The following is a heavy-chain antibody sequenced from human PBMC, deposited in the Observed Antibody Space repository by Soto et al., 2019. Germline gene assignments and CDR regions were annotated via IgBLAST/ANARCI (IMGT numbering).Heavy chain of an antibody. CDR1: GFIFSRYA. CDR3: AKGGVRGVQMDV. V-gene: IGHV3-23*01. CDR2: ITGGGFST. Sequence: EVQLLESGRGLVQPGGSLRLSCAASGFIFSRYAMTWVRQAPGKGLEWVSAITGGGFSTYYTDSVKGRFTISRDNSKNTLYLQMNRLRAEDTAVYFCAKGGVRGVQMDVWGQGTTVTVSS. D-gene: IGHD3-10*01. J-gene: IGHJ6*02.